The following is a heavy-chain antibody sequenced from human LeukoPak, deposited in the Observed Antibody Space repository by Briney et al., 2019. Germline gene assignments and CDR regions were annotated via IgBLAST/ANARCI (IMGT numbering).Heavy chain of an antibody. Sequence: SETLSLTCTVSGDSISSLSSYWGWIRQPPGKGLEWIGTIYYSGSTYYNPSLKSRVTISVDTSKNQFSLKLSSVTAADTAVYYCARAFSDYDVGYYYMDVWGKGTTVTVSS. V-gene: IGHV4-39*07. CDR3: ARAFSDYDVGYYYMDV. CDR1: GDSISSLSSY. CDR2: IYYSGST. J-gene: IGHJ6*03. D-gene: IGHD5-12*01.